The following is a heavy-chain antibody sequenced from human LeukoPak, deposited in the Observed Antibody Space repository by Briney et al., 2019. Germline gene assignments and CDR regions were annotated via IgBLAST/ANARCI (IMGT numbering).Heavy chain of an antibody. D-gene: IGHD6-13*01. Sequence: GGSLRLSCAASGFTFSSYWMRWVRQAPGKGLVWVSRINNDGSSTSYADSVKGRFTISRDNAKNTLYLQMNSLRAEDTAVYYCAREIAAAGTLFDYWGQGTLVTVSS. J-gene: IGHJ4*02. CDR1: GFTFSSYW. CDR2: INNDGSST. V-gene: IGHV3-74*01. CDR3: AREIAAAGTLFDY.